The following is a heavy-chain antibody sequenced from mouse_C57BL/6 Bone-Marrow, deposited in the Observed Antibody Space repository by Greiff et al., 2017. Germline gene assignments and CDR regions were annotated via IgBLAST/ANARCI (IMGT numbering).Heavy chain of an antibody. V-gene: IGHV1-81*01. CDR1: GYTFTSYG. CDR2: IGPGSGST. CDR3: AIIDY. J-gene: IGHJ2*01. Sequence: VQLQQSGAELARPGASVKLSCKASGYTFTSYGISWVKQRTGQGLEWIGKIGPGSGSTYYNEKFKGKATLTADKSSSTAYMQLSSLTSEDSAVYFCAIIDYGGQGTTLTVSS.